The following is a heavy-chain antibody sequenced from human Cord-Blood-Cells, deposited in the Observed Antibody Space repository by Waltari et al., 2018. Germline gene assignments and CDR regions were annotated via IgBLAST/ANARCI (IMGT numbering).Heavy chain of an antibody. J-gene: IGHJ3*02. V-gene: IGHV1-69*06. Sequence: QVQLVQSGAEVTKPGSSVKVSCKASGGPFSSYAISWVRQAPGQGLEWMGRIIPVFGTANYAQKFQGRVTITADKSTSTAYMELSSLRSEDTAVYYCARRCSSTSCYDAFDIWGQGTMVTVSS. CDR3: ARRCSSTSCYDAFDI. CDR1: GGPFSSYA. D-gene: IGHD2-2*01. CDR2: IIPVFGTA.